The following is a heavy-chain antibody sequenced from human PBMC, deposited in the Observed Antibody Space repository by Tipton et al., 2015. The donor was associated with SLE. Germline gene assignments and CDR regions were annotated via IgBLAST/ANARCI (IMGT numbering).Heavy chain of an antibody. Sequence: TLSLTCTVSGGSISSGGYYWSWIRQHPGKGLEWIGYIYYSGSTYYNPSLKSRVIISVDTSKNQFSLKLSSVTAADTAMYYCARDCSSTSCLYYMDVWGKGTTVTVSS. CDR2: IYYSGST. CDR1: GGSISSGGYY. D-gene: IGHD2-2*01. J-gene: IGHJ6*03. CDR3: ARDCSSTSCLYYMDV. V-gene: IGHV4-31*03.